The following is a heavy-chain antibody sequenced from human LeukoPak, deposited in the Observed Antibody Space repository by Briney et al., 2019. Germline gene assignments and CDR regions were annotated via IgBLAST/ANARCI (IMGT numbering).Heavy chain of an antibody. J-gene: IGHJ6*02. D-gene: IGHD3-22*01. CDR3: ARDYYESTGMDV. Sequence: ASVKVSCKASGYTFTGYYMHWVRQAPGQGLEWMGWINPNSGGTNYAQKFQGWVTMTRDTSISTAYMELSRLRSDDTAVYYCARDYYESTGMDVWGQGTTVTVSS. CDR1: GYTFTGYY. V-gene: IGHV1-2*04. CDR2: INPNSGGT.